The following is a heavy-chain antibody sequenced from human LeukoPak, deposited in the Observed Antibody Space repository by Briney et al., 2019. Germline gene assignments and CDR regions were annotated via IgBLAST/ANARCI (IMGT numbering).Heavy chain of an antibody. CDR2: IIPVFDTA. J-gene: IGHJ4*02. CDR1: GDTFSNYD. D-gene: IGHD6-13*01. Sequence: ASVKVSCKASGDTFSNYDVTWVRQARGQGLEWMGRIIPVFDTAKYAQNFQGRVTMTTDESSSTAYMELYSLRSEDTAVYYCALSAEKQLVYFDFWGQGTLVTVSS. V-gene: IGHV1-69*05. CDR3: ALSAEKQLVYFDF.